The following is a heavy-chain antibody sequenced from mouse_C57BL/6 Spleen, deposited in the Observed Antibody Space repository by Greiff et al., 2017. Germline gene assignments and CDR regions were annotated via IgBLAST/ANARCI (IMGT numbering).Heavy chain of an antibody. J-gene: IGHJ2*01. Sequence: QVQLQQSGAELVRPGTSVKVSCKASGYAFTNYLIEWVKQRPGQGLEWIGVINPGSGGTNYNEKLKGKATLTADKSSSTAYMQLSSLTSEDSAVYFCARTATGNYFDYWGQGTTLTVSS. CDR1: GYAFTNYL. D-gene: IGHD1-1*01. CDR2: INPGSGGT. CDR3: ARTATGNYFDY. V-gene: IGHV1-54*01.